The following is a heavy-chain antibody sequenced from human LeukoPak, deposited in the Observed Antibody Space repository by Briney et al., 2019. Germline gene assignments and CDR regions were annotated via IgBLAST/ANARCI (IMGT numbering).Heavy chain of an antibody. Sequence: SETLSLTCTVSGGSISSSYWSWIRQPPGKGLEWIGYISYSGSTNYNPSLKSRVTISVDTSKNQFSLKLSSVTAADTAVYYCARVPITLVRGGFWFGPWGQGTLVTVSS. J-gene: IGHJ5*02. CDR2: ISYSGST. CDR1: GGSISSSY. CDR3: ARVPITLVRGGFWFGP. V-gene: IGHV4-59*01. D-gene: IGHD3-10*01.